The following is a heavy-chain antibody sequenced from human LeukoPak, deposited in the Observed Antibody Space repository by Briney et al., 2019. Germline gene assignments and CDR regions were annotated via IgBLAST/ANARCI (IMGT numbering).Heavy chain of an antibody. Sequence: PSETLSLTCTVSGGSISSSSYYWGWIRQPPGKGLEWIEGIYYSGSTYYNPSLKSRVTISVDTSKNQFSLKLSSVTAADTAVYYCARRIVVVPAASGHYYYYMDVWGKGTTVTVSS. CDR3: ARRIVVVPAASGHYYYYMDV. D-gene: IGHD2-2*01. CDR1: GGSISSSSYY. V-gene: IGHV4-39*01. J-gene: IGHJ6*03. CDR2: IYYSGST.